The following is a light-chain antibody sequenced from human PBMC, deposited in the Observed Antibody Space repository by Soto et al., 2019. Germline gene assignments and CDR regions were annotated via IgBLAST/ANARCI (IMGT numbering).Light chain of an antibody. CDR2: DNS. CDR3: GTWDNTLSAWV. J-gene: IGLJ3*02. Sequence: QSVLTQPPSVSAAPGQKVTISCSGSSSNIEDNYVSWYQQLPGTAPKLLIYDNSKRPSGIPDRFSGSKSGTSATLGITGLQTGDEADYYCGTWDNTLSAWVFGGGTKLTVL. CDR1: SSNIEDNY. V-gene: IGLV1-51*01.